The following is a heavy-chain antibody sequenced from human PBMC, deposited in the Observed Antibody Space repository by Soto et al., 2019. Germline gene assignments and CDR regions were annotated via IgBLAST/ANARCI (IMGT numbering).Heavy chain of an antibody. J-gene: IGHJ3*02. Sequence: QVQLVESGGGLVKPGGSLRLSCAASGFTFSDYYMRWIRQAPGKGLEWVSYISSSGSTIYYADSVKGRFSISRDNAKNSLYLQMNSLRAEDTAVYYCAREAHSSTQPNDAFDIWGQGTMVTVSS. CDR1: GFTFSDYY. D-gene: IGHD6-13*01. CDR2: ISSSGSTI. CDR3: AREAHSSTQPNDAFDI. V-gene: IGHV3-11*01.